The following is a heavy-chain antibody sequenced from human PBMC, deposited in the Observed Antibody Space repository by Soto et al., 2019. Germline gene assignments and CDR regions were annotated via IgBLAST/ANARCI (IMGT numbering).Heavy chain of an antibody. CDR3: ASLATDDTLDY. Sequence: QVQLVQSGAEVKKPGSSVKVSCKASGGTFSSYTISWVRQAPGQGLEWMGRIIPILGIANYAQKFQGRVTITADKSTSTGYMELSSLRSEETAVYYCASLATDDTLDYCGQGTLVTVSP. J-gene: IGHJ4*02. CDR1: GGTFSSYT. CDR2: IIPILGIA. D-gene: IGHD6-13*01. V-gene: IGHV1-69*02.